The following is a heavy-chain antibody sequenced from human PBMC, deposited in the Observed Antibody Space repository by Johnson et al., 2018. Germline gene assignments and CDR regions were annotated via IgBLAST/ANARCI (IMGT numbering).Heavy chain of an antibody. CDR2: ISWNSGRI. CDR3: AKDRRQQKNRGDYYYGMDV. J-gene: IGHJ6*02. CDR1: GFTFDDYA. V-gene: IGHV3-9*01. Sequence: VQLVQSGGGLVQPGRSLRLSCAASGFTFDDYAMHWVRQAPGKGLEWVSGISWNSGRIGYADSVKGRFTISRDNAKNSLYLQMDSLRAEDTALYYCAKDRRQQKNRGDYYYGMDVWGQGTTVTVSS. D-gene: IGHD6-13*01.